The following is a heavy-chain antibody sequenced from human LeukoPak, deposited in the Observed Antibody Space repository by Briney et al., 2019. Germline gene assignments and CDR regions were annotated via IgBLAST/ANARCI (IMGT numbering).Heavy chain of an antibody. D-gene: IGHD1-26*01. CDR2: INHSGST. CDR1: GGSFSGYH. J-gene: IGHJ4*02. V-gene: IGHV4-34*01. CDR3: ARAQAGELLMYYFDY. Sequence: SETLSLTCAVYGGSFSGYHWSWIRQPPGKGLEWIGEINHSGSTNYNPSLKSRVTMSVDTSKNQFSLKLSSVTAADTAVYYCARAQAGELLMYYFDYWGQGTLVTVSS.